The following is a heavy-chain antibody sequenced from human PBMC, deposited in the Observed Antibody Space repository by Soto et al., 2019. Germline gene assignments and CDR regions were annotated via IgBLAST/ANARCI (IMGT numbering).Heavy chain of an antibody. CDR1: GFTFSSYA. CDR2: ISYDGSNK. Sequence: QVQLVESGGGVVQPGRSLRLSCAASGFTFSSYAMHWVRQAPGKGLEWVAVISYDGSNKYYADSVKGRFTISRDNSKNTLYLQMNSLRAEDTAVYYCARGGSGWYKDGMDVWGQGTTGTVSS. V-gene: IGHV3-30-3*01. D-gene: IGHD6-19*01. CDR3: ARGGSGWYKDGMDV. J-gene: IGHJ6*02.